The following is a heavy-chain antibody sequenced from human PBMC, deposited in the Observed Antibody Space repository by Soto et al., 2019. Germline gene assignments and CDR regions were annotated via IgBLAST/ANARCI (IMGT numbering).Heavy chain of an antibody. CDR1: GLTFSKYW. CDR2: IKHDGSEK. D-gene: IGHD6-19*01. J-gene: IGHJ6*02. V-gene: IGHV3-7*03. Sequence: EVQLVESGGGLVQPGGSLSLSCAASGLTFSKYWMTWVRQAPGKGLEWVATIKHDGSEKSNLDSVEGRFTISRDNAKNSLSLQMNSLRVEDTAVYFCASVPGSPGYHGLDVWGQGTTVTVSS. CDR3: ASVPGSPGYHGLDV.